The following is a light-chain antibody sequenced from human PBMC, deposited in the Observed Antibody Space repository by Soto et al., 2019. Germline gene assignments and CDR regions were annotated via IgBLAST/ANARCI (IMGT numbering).Light chain of an antibody. Sequence: EIVMTQSPATLSVSPGERATISCRASQSVSSNLAWYQQKPGQAPRLLIYGASTRATGIPARFSGSGSGTEFNLTISSLQSEDFAVYFCQHYNSWPPWTFGQGTKVDIK. CDR3: QHYNSWPPWT. CDR1: QSVSSN. J-gene: IGKJ1*01. CDR2: GAS. V-gene: IGKV3-15*01.